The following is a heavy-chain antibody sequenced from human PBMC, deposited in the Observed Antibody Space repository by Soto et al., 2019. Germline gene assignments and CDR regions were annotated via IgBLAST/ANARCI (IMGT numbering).Heavy chain of an antibody. CDR1: GFTFSSYW. V-gene: IGHV3-7*01. CDR2: IKQDGSEK. D-gene: IGHD6-6*01. J-gene: IGHJ4*02. Sequence: GSLRLYCAASGFTFSSYWMSWVRQAPGKGLEWVANIKQDGSEKYYVDSVKGRFTISRDNAKNSLYLQMNSLRAEDTAVYYCARVVRIADAFDYWGQGTLVTVSS. CDR3: ARVVRIADAFDY.